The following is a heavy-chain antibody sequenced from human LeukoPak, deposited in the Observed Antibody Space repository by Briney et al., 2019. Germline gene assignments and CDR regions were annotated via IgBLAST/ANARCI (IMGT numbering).Heavy chain of an antibody. V-gene: IGHV3-21*01. CDR1: GFTFSSYS. CDR3: ARDSIAAAGTFDY. Sequence: GGSLRLSCAASGFTFSSYSMNWVRQAPGKGLEWVSSISSSSSYIYYADSVKGRFTISRDNAKNSLYLQMNSLRAEDTAVYYCARDSIAAAGTFDYWGQGTLVTVSS. J-gene: IGHJ4*02. CDR2: ISSSSSYI. D-gene: IGHD6-13*01.